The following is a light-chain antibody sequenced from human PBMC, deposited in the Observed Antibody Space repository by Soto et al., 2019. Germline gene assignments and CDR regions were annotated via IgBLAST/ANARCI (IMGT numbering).Light chain of an antibody. CDR3: QQFNNYAPIT. V-gene: IGKV1D-13*01. J-gene: IGKJ5*01. Sequence: ALQLTQSPSSLSASVGDRVTITCRASQGISSALDWYQQRQGKSPRLLIYAASILESGVPSRFSGSGSGTDFTLTISSLQPEDSATYSCQQFNNYAPITFGQGTRLDI. CDR1: QGISSA. CDR2: AAS.